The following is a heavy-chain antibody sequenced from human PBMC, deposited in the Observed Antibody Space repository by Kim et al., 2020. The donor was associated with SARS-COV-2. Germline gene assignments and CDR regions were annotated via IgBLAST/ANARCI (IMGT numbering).Heavy chain of an antibody. D-gene: IGHD6-13*01. CDR2: ISGDSGNT. CDR1: GFTFSDYA. Sequence: GGSLRLSCAAYGFTFSDYAMTWVRQAPGKGLEWVSAISGDSGNTYYADSVKGRFTVSRDNSKNSLYLQMSSLRAEDTAVYYCARDSGFSTSWTDYWGQGTRVTVSS. CDR3: ARDSGFSTSWTDY. J-gene: IGHJ4*02. V-gene: IGHV3-23*01.